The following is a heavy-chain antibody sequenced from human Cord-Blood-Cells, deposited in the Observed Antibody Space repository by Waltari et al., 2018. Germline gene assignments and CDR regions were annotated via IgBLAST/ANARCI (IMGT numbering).Heavy chain of an antibody. V-gene: IGHV3-7*01. J-gene: IGHJ3*02. D-gene: IGHD4-17*01. CDR3: ARPTLTVTTGNDAFDI. CDR1: GCTFSSYG. Sequence: EVQLVESGGGLVQPGGSLRLCCAASGCTFSSYGRSWVRQAPGKGLEWVANRKQDGSEKYYVDSVKGRFTISRDNAKNSLYLQMNSLRAEDTAVYYCARPTLTVTTGNDAFDIWGQGTMVTVSS. CDR2: RKQDGSEK.